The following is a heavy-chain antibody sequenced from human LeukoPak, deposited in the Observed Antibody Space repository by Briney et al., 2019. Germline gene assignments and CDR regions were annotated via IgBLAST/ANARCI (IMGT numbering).Heavy chain of an antibody. CDR2: INDSGST. J-gene: IGHJ6*03. D-gene: IGHD7-27*01. V-gene: IGHV4-34*01. CDR1: GGSFSGYY. Sequence: SETLSLTCAAYGGSFSGYYWRWIRQSPGKGLEWIGEINDSGSTNYDPSLKSRVTISVDTSKNQISLKLTSVTAADTAVYYCARVAGDPIYYYYYMDVWGKGTTVTVSS. CDR3: ARVAGDPIYYYYYMDV.